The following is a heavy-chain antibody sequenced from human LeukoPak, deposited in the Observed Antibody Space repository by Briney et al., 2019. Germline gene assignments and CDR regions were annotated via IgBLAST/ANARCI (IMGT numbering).Heavy chain of an antibody. Sequence: GASVKVSCKASGYTFTSYGVSWVRQAPGQGLEWMGWISAYNGKTNYAQSLQGRVTMTTDPSTSTAYMELRSLRSDDMAVYYCARDRRSSSSNSILFDSWGQGTLVTVSS. J-gene: IGHJ4*02. CDR3: ARDRRSSSSNSILFDS. CDR2: ISAYNGKT. D-gene: IGHD6-6*01. V-gene: IGHV1-18*03. CDR1: GYTFTSYG.